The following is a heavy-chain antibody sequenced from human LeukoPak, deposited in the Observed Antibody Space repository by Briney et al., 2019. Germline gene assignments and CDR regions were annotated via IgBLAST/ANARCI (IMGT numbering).Heavy chain of an antibody. D-gene: IGHD3-22*01. Sequence: ASVKVSCKASGYAFTSFGISWVRQAPGQGLEWLGWVSTYSHNTNYAQKLQGRVTMTTDTSTSTAYMELRSLRSDDTAVYYCARADNYFDSSGYYPNWFDPWGQGTLVTVSS. CDR1: GYAFTSFG. V-gene: IGHV1-18*01. J-gene: IGHJ5*02. CDR2: VSTYSHNT. CDR3: ARADNYFDSSGYYPNWFDP.